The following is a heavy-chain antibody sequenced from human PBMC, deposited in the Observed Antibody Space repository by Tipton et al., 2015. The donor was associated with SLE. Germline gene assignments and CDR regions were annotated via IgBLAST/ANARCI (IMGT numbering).Heavy chain of an antibody. CDR2: IKSQTNGGET. D-gene: IGHD6-13*01. V-gene: IGHV3-15*01. CDR1: GFTFSNAW. Sequence: GSLRLSCVASGFTFSNAWMSWVRQAPGKGLEWVGRIKSQTNGGETHYAAPVEGRFTISRDNSKNTLYLQMNSLRAEDTAVYYCAGEQQLDAFDYWGQGTLVTVSS. J-gene: IGHJ4*02. CDR3: AGEQQLDAFDY.